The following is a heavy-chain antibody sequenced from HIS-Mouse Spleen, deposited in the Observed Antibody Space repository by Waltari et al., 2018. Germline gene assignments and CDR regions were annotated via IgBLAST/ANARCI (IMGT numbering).Heavy chain of an antibody. V-gene: IGHV4-34*01. Sequence: QVQLQQWGAGLLKPSETLSLTCAVYGGSFSGYYWSWIRQPPGKGLEWIGEINHSGSTNYNPSLKSRVTISVDTSKNQFSLKLSSVTAADTAVYYCAREGRSGEGYYGMDVWGQGTTVTVSS. CDR2: INHSGST. D-gene: IGHD1-26*01. CDR3: AREGRSGEGYYGMDV. CDR1: GGSFSGYY. J-gene: IGHJ6*02.